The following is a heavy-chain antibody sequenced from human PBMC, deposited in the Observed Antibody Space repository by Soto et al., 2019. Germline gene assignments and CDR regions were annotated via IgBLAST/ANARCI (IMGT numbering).Heavy chain of an antibody. CDR3: ARDHYDSSGYYSLIYFDY. D-gene: IGHD3-22*01. J-gene: IGHJ4*02. Sequence: APVTVSCKASGPTFRSYAISWVRPPPPQRLEWMGGIIPIFGTANYAQKFQGRVTITADESTSTAYMELSSLRSEDTAVYYCARDHYDSSGYYSLIYFDYWGQGTLVTVSS. CDR1: GPTFRSYA. V-gene: IGHV1-69*01. CDR2: IIPIFGTA.